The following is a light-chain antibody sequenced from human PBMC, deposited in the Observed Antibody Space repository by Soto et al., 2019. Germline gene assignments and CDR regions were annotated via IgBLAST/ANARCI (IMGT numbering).Light chain of an antibody. CDR2: LDSDGSH. J-gene: IGLJ2*01. V-gene: IGLV4-69*01. CDR1: SGHSDFA. Sequence: QLVLTQSPSASASLGASVKLTCTLSSGHSDFAIAWHQQQPEKGPRYLMKLDSDGSHSKGDGISDRFSGSSSGAERYLTIPSLQSEDEADYYCQTWGSGIVVFGGGTKLTVL. CDR3: QTWGSGIVV.